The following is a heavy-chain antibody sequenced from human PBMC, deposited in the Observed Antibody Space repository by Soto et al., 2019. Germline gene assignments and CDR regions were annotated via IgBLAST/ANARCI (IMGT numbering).Heavy chain of an antibody. CDR2: IIPMFGTP. D-gene: IGHD5-18*01. CDR1: GGTFSSHA. V-gene: IGHV1-69*01. CDR3: ARYRDVGDGYSFGIFDL. J-gene: IGHJ4*02. Sequence: QVQLVQSGAEVKKPGSSVTVFCKASGGTFSSHAFTWVRQAPGQGLEWMGGIIPMFGTPNYAQKFQGRLTITAESGTSYMELRSLRAEDTAVFFGARYRDVGDGYSFGIFDLWGQGTLVTVSS.